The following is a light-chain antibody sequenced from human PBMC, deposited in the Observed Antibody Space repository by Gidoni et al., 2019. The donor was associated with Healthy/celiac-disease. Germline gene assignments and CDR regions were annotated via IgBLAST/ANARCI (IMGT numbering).Light chain of an antibody. Sequence: IVMTQSPLSLPVTPGEPASISCRSSQSLLHSNGYNYLDWYLQKPGQSPQLLIYLGSTRASGVPDRFSGSGSGTDFTLKISRVEAEDVGVYYCMQALQTITFGQGTRLEIK. CDR3: MQALQTIT. V-gene: IGKV2-28*01. CDR2: LGS. CDR1: QSLLHSNGYNY. J-gene: IGKJ5*01.